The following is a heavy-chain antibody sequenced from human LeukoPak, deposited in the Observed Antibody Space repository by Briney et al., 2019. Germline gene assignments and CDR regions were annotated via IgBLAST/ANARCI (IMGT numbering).Heavy chain of an antibody. Sequence: GRSLRLSCAASGFTFRSYGMHWVRQAPGKGLEWVAVISYDGSNKFYADSVKGRFTISRDNSKNTLYLQMNSLRAEDTAVYYCAKDQGGYYDSSGYYHLSGGMDVWGQGTPVTVSS. V-gene: IGHV3-30*18. CDR1: GFTFRSYG. CDR2: ISYDGSNK. J-gene: IGHJ6*02. D-gene: IGHD3-22*01. CDR3: AKDQGGYYDSSGYYHLSGGMDV.